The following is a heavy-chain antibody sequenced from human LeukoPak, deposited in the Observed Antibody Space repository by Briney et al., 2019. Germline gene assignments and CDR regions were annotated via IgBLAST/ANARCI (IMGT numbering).Heavy chain of an antibody. V-gene: IGHV3-7*01. CDR2: IKQDASEE. CDR1: GFTFAGYW. Sequence: GGSLRLSCAASGFTFAGYWISWVRQAPGKGLEWVANIKQDASEEYYVDSVKGRLTISRDNAKNSLYLQMNSLRAEDTAVYYCVRDRGRASVDYWGQGTLVTVSS. J-gene: IGHJ4*02. D-gene: IGHD1-26*01. CDR3: VRDRGRASVDY.